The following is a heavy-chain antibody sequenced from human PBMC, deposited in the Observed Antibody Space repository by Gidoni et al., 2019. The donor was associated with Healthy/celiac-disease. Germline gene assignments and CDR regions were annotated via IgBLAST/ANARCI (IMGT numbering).Heavy chain of an antibody. Sequence: EVQLVQSVAEVKKPGESLKISCKGSGYSFTSHWIGWVRQMPGKGLEWMGIIYPGYSDTRYSPSFQGQVTISADKSISTAYLQWSSLKASDTAMYYCARKVVPAAIDYYGMDVWGQGTTVTVSS. CDR1: GYSFTSHW. D-gene: IGHD2-2*02. V-gene: IGHV5-51*01. CDR2: IYPGYSDT. CDR3: ARKVVPAAIDYYGMDV. J-gene: IGHJ6*02.